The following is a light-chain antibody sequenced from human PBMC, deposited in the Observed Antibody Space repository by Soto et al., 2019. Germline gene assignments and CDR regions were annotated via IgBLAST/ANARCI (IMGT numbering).Light chain of an antibody. CDR2: GDN. J-gene: IGLJ2*01. CDR1: SSNIGTGYY. Sequence: QSVLTQPPSVSGAPGQRVTISCTGSSSNIGTGYYVHWYQQLPGTAPKLLIYGDNNRHSGVPDRFSASKSGTSASLAITGLQAEDEAYYFCQSYDRSLSGSVFGGGTKLTVL. V-gene: IGLV1-40*01. CDR3: QSYDRSLSGSV.